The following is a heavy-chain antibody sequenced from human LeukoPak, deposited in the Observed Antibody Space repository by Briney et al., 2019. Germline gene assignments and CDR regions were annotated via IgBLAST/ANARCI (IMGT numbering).Heavy chain of an antibody. V-gene: IGHV1-24*01. J-gene: IGHJ6*02. Sequence: ASVKVSCKVSGYTLTELSMHWVRQAPGKGLEWMGCFDPEDGETIYAQKFQGRVTMTEDTSTDTAYMELSSLRSEDTAVHYCATDSRTLAAGTWYYYYGMDVWGQGTTVTVSS. D-gene: IGHD6-13*01. CDR3: ATDSRTLAAGTWYYYYGMDV. CDR2: FDPEDGET. CDR1: GYTLTELS.